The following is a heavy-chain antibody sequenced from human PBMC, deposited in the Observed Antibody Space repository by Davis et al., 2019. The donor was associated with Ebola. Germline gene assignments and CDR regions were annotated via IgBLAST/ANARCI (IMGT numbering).Heavy chain of an antibody. CDR2: ISSSSSYI. V-gene: IGHV3-21*01. D-gene: IGHD3-22*01. Sequence: GGSLRFSCAASGFTFSSYSMNWVRQAPGKGLEWVSSISSSSSYIYYADSVKGRFTISRDNAKNSLYLQMNSLRAEDTAVYYCARDDYYYDSSGYYVYFQHWGQGTLVTVSS. CDR3: ARDDYYYDSSGYYVYFQH. J-gene: IGHJ1*01. CDR1: GFTFSSYS.